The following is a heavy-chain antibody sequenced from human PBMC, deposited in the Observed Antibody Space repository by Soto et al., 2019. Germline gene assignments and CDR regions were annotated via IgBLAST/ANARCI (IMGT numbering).Heavy chain of an antibody. J-gene: IGHJ6*03. CDR2: IYSGGST. V-gene: IGHV3-66*01. CDR3: ARKVVVVFYYYMDV. D-gene: IGHD2-2*01. CDR1: GFTVSSNY. Sequence: EVQLVESGGGLVQPGGSLRLSCAASGFTVSSNYMSWVRQAPGKGLEWVSVIYSGGSTYYADSVKGRFTISRDNSKNTLYLQMNSLRAVDTAVYYCARKVVVVFYYYMDVWGKGTTVTVSS.